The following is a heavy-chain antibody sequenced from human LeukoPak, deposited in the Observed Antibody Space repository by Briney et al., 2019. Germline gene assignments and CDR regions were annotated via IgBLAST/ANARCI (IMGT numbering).Heavy chain of an antibody. CDR2: IRYDSSDE. Sequence: GRSLRLSCAASGFTFDDYDMHWVRQAPGKGLEWVAFIRYDSSDEYYAESVKGRFTISRGNSKTTLHLQMNSLRAEDTGFYYCAKDSTTWSFDYWGQGTLVSVSS. CDR1: GFTFDDYD. J-gene: IGHJ4*02. CDR3: AKDSTTWSFDY. V-gene: IGHV3-30*02. D-gene: IGHD2-2*01.